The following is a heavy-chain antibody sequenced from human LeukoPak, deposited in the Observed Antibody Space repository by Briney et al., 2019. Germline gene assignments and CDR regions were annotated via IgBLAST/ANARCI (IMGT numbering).Heavy chain of an antibody. J-gene: IGHJ5*02. CDR2: MNPNSGNT. V-gene: IGHV1-8*02. Sequence: ASVRVSCKASGYTFTSYDINWVRQATGQGLEWMGWMNPNSGNTGYAQKFQGRVTMTRDTSISTAYMELSSLRSEDTAVYYCARMSYYDSSGDNWFDPWGQGTLVTVSS. CDR3: ARMSYYDSSGDNWFDP. D-gene: IGHD3-22*01. CDR1: GYTFTSYD.